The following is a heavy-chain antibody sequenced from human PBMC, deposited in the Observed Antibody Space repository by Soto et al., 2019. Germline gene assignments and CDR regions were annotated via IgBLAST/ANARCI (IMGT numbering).Heavy chain of an antibody. CDR2: IGCCSGSGT. CDR1: GFTFSTYT. D-gene: IGHD3-9*01. Sequence: PGGSLTLSCAASGFTFSTYTMNWGRQAPRKGLEWVSGIGCCSGSGTYYADFVKGRFTISRDNSKNMVFLQMNGLRAEDTAVYYCAKDRQPDGIWTFDSWGQGTPITVAS. CDR3: AKDRQPDGIWTFDS. J-gene: IGHJ4*02. V-gene: IGHV3-23*01.